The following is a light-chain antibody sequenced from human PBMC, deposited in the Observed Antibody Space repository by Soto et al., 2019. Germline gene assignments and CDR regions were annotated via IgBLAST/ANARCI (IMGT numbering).Light chain of an antibody. CDR1: QDIRHE. Sequence: AIQMTQSPSSLSASVGDRVTITCRASQDIRHELGWYQQKPGKAPKVLIYGVSSLQSGVPSRFSGSGSGTDFTLTISSLQPEDFATYYCLQDHNYPRTFGQGTKVEIK. CDR3: LQDHNYPRT. J-gene: IGKJ1*01. CDR2: GVS. V-gene: IGKV1-6*01.